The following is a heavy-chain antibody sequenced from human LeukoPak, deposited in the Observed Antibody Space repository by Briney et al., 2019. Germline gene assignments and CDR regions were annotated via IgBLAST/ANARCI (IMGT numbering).Heavy chain of an antibody. J-gene: IGHJ4*02. CDR1: GGSISSSSYY. Sequence: SETLSLTCTVSGGSISSSSYYWGWIRQPQGKGLEWIGSIYYSGSTYYNPSLKSRVTISVDTSKNQFSLKLSSVTAADTAVYYCARRRHALFDYWGQGTLVTVSS. V-gene: IGHV4-39*01. CDR2: IYYSGST. CDR3: ARRRHALFDY.